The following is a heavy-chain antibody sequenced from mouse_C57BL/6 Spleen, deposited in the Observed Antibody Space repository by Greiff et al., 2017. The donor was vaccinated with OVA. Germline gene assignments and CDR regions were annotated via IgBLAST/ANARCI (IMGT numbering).Heavy chain of an antibody. D-gene: IGHD1-1*01. Sequence: QVQLQQSGPELVKPGASVKISCKASGYAFSSSWMNWVKQRPGKGLEWIGRIYPGDGDTNYNGKFKGKATLTADKSSSTAYMQLSSLTSEDSAVYFCARSGYYYGLGYFDVWGTGTTVTVSS. CDR3: ARSGYYYGLGYFDV. V-gene: IGHV1-82*01. CDR2: IYPGDGDT. J-gene: IGHJ1*03. CDR1: GYAFSSSW.